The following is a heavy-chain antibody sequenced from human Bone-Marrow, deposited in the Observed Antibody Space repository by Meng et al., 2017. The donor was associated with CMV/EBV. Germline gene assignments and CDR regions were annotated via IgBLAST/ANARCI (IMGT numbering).Heavy chain of an antibody. CDR2: IKQDGSEK. V-gene: IGHV3-7*01. CDR3: AKGPTEGMDV. Sequence: GESLKISCAASGFTFTSYSMNWVRQAPGKGLEWVANIKQDGSEKYYVDSVKGRFTISRDNAKNSLYLQMNSLRAEDTAVYYCAKGPTEGMDVWGQGTTVTVSS. CDR1: GFTFTSYS. J-gene: IGHJ6*02.